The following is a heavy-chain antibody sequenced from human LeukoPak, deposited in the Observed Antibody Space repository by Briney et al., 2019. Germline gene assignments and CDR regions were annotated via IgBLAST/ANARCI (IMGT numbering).Heavy chain of an antibody. D-gene: IGHD6-19*01. J-gene: IGHJ2*01. V-gene: IGHV3-30*18. Sequence: GGSLRLSCAASGFSFSSYAMSWVRQAPGKGLEWVPIISYDGSNQYYKDSVKGRFTISRDNSKNTLYLQMNSLRAEDTAVYYCAKDRSGLNWYFDLWGRGTLVTVSS. CDR1: GFSFSSYA. CDR2: ISYDGSNQ. CDR3: AKDRSGLNWYFDL.